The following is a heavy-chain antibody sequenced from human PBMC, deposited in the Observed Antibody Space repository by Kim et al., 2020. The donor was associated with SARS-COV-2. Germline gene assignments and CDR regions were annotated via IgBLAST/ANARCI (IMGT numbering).Heavy chain of an antibody. V-gene: IGHV5-10-1*01. J-gene: IGHJ4*02. Sequence: GESLKISCKGSGYSFTSYWISWVRQMPGKGLEWMGRIDPSDSYTNYSPSFQGHVTISADKSISTAYLQCSSLKASDTAMYYCARVDGLLWFGGGPSDYWGQGTLVTVSS. CDR1: GYSFTSYW. D-gene: IGHD3-10*01. CDR3: ARVDGLLWFGGGPSDY. CDR2: IDPSDSYT.